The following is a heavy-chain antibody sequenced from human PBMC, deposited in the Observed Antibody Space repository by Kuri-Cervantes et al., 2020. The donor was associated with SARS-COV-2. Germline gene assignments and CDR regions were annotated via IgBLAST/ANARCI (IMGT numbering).Heavy chain of an antibody. D-gene: IGHD3-3*01. CDR2: ISSNGGST. CDR3: AREEWLLSSDYYYYYYGMDV. CDR1: GFTFSSYA. Sequence: GESLKISCSASGFTFSSYAMHWVRQAPGKGLEYVSAISSNGGSTYYADSVKGRFTISRDNSKNTLYLQMSSLRAEDTAVYYCAREEWLLSSDYYYYYYGMDVWGQGTTVTVSS. J-gene: IGHJ6*02. V-gene: IGHV3-64D*08.